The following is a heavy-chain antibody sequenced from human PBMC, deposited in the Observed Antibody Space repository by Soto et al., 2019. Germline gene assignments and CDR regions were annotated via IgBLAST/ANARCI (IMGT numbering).Heavy chain of an antibody. Sequence: GGSLRLSCADSGFTFTSYSMNWFLQAPGQGLEWVSSISSSSSYIHYAGSVKGRLTVSRDNAKNSVFLVMNSLRAEDSAVYYCARGMGTAMVTLSFDYWGQGTLVTVSS. J-gene: IGHJ4*02. CDR1: GFTFTSYS. V-gene: IGHV3-21*01. CDR2: ISSSSSYI. D-gene: IGHD5-18*01. CDR3: ARGMGTAMVTLSFDY.